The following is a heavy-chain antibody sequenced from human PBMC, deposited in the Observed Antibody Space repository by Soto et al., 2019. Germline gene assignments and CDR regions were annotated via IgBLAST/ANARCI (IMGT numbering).Heavy chain of an antibody. D-gene: IGHD2-2*01. CDR3: AIYQCCSSTSCYYLLGSYGMDV. V-gene: IGHV1-18*01. CDR2: ISAYNGNT. J-gene: IGHJ6*02. CDR1: GYNFTSYG. Sequence: ASVKVSCKASGYNFTSYGISWGRQAPGQGLEWMGWISAYNGNTNYAQKLQGRVTMTTDTSTSTAYMELRSLRSDDTAVYYCAIYQCCSSTSCYYLLGSYGMDVWGQGTTVTVSS.